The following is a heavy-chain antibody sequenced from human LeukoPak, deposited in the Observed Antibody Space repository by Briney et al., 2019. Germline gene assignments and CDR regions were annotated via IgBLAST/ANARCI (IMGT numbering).Heavy chain of an antibody. J-gene: IGHJ5*02. CDR1: GGSFSGYY. V-gene: IGHV4-34*01. CDR2: INHSGST. Sequence: KTSETLSLTCAVYGGSFSGYYWSWIRQPPGKGLEWIGEINHSGSTNYNPSLKSRVTISVDTSKNQFSLKLSSVTAADTAVHYCARGHYYDSSGYYPWGQGTLVTVSS. D-gene: IGHD3-22*01. CDR3: ARGHYYDSSGYYP.